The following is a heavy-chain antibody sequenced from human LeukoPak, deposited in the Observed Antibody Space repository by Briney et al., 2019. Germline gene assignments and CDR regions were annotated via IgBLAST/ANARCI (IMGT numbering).Heavy chain of an antibody. D-gene: IGHD2-2*01. Sequence: ASVKVSCKASGGTFSSYAISWVRQAPGQGLEWMGRIIPILGIANYAQKFQGRVTITADKSTSTAYMELSSLRSEDTAVYYCVRLPLGYCSSTSCLDWGQGTLVTVSS. CDR3: VRLPLGYCSSTSCLD. CDR2: IIPILGIA. V-gene: IGHV1-69*04. J-gene: IGHJ4*02. CDR1: GGTFSSYA.